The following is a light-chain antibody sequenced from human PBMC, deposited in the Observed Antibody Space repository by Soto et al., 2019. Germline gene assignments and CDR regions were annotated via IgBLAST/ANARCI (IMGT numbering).Light chain of an antibody. J-gene: IGLJ2*01. V-gene: IGLV2-8*01. CDR1: SSDVGGYNY. CDR2: EVS. Sequence: QSALTQPPSASGSPGQSVTISCTGNSSDVGGYNYVSWYQQHPGKAPKLMISEVSKRPSGVPDRFSGSKSGNTASLTVSGLQAEDEADYYCSSFAGNNNLVFGGGTKLTFL. CDR3: SSFAGNNNLV.